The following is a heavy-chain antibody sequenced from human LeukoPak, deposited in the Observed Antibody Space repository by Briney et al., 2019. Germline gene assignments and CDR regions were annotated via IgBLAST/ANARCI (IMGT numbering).Heavy chain of an antibody. D-gene: IGHD3-22*01. Sequence: SETLSPTCTVSGGSISSSSYYWGWIRQPPGKGLEWIGSIYYSGSTYYNPSLKSRVTISVDTSKNQFSLKLSSVTAADTAVYYCARYAYYDSSGYYYFDYWGQGTLVTVSS. V-gene: IGHV4-39*01. CDR1: GGSISSSSYY. CDR2: IYYSGST. J-gene: IGHJ4*02. CDR3: ARYAYYDSSGYYYFDY.